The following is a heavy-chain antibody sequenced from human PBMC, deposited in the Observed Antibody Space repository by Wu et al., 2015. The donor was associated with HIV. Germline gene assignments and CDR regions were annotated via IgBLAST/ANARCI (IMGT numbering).Heavy chain of an antibody. J-gene: IGHJ4*02. V-gene: IGHV4-34*01. Sequence: QVQLQQWGAGLLKTSETLSLTCAVYGGPFSGYYWSWIRQPPGQGLEWIGEISHKRNTNYNPSLKSRLTISLDTSKSDFSLTLTSVTDADAAVYYCARGSKRWLVSKLARSGYFDSWGQGTLVTVSS. CDR2: ISHKRNT. CDR3: ARGSKRWLVSKLARSGYFDS. CDR1: GGPFSGYY. D-gene: IGHD3-22*01.